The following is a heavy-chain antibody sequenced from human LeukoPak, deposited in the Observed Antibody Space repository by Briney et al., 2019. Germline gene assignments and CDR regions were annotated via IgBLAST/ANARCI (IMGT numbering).Heavy chain of an antibody. V-gene: IGHV4-34*01. Sequence: SETLSLTCAVYGGSFSGYYWSWIRQPPGKGLEWIGEINHSGSTNYNPSLKSRVTISVDTPKNQFSLKLSSVTAADTAVYYCAGGPFNFYGSGGYPVRYVDLWGRCNLGTVFS. CDR3: AGGPFNFYGSGGYPVRYVDL. CDR2: INHSGST. CDR1: GGSFSGYY. J-gene: IGHJ2*01. D-gene: IGHD3-10*01.